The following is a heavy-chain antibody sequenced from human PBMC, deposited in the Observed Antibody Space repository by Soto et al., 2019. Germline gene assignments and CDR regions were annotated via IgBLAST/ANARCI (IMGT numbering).Heavy chain of an antibody. Sequence: TLSLTCTVSGGSVSSGSYYWSWIRQPPGKGLEWIGYIYYSGSTNYNPSLKSRVTISVDTSKNQFSLKLSSVTAADTAVYYCARNAGYSSSWYSDNWFDPWGQGTLVTVSS. V-gene: IGHV4-61*01. CDR3: ARNAGYSSSWYSDNWFDP. J-gene: IGHJ5*02. CDR2: IYYSGST. CDR1: GGSVSSGSYY. D-gene: IGHD6-13*01.